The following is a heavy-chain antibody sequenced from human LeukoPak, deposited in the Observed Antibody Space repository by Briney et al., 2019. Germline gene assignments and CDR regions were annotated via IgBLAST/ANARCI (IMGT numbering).Heavy chain of an antibody. D-gene: IGHD3-9*01. Sequence: SETLSLTCTVSGGSISSSSYYWGWIRRPPGKGLEWIGSIYYSGSIYYNPSLKSRVTISVDTSKNQFSLKLSSVTAADTAVYYCTRGNYDILTGYYLHFDSWGQGTLVTVSS. V-gene: IGHV4-39*01. J-gene: IGHJ4*02. CDR1: GGSISSSSYY. CDR3: TRGNYDILTGYYLHFDS. CDR2: IYYSGSI.